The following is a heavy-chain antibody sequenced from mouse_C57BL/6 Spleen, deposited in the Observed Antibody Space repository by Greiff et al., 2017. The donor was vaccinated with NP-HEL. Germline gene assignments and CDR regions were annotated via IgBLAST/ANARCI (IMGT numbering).Heavy chain of an antibody. V-gene: IGHV1-82*01. CDR2: IYPGDGDT. CDR1: GYAFSSSW. J-gene: IGHJ2*01. D-gene: IGHD4-1*01. CDR3: ARPGKNWDFDY. Sequence: QVQLQQSGPELVKPGASVKISCKASGYAFSSSWMNWVKQRPGKGLEWIGRIYPGDGDTNYNGKFKGKATLTADKSSSTAYMQLSSLTSEDSAVYFCARPGKNWDFDYWGQGTTLTVSS.